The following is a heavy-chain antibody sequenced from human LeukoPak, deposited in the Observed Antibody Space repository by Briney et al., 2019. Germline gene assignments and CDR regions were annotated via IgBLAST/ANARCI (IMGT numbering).Heavy chain of an antibody. J-gene: IGHJ6*03. CDR1: GFTFDDYG. Sequence: PGGSLRLSCAASGFTFDDYGMSWVRQAPGKGLEWVANIKQDGSEKYYVDSVKGRFTISRDNAKNSLYLQMNSLRAEDTAVCYCARAGLTYYDFWSGYPYYMDVWGKGTTVTVSS. CDR3: ARAGLTYYDFWSGYPYYMDV. CDR2: IKQDGSEK. D-gene: IGHD3-3*01. V-gene: IGHV3-7*01.